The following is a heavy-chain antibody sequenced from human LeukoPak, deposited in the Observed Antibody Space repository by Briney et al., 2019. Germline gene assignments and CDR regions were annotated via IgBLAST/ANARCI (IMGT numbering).Heavy chain of an antibody. V-gene: IGHV1-24*01. CDR3: ATGGYDYSQFDY. Sequence: GASVKVSCKVSGYTLTELSMHWVRQAPGKGLEWMGGFDPEDGETIYAQKFQGRVTMTEDTSTDTAYMELSSLRSEDTAVYYCATGGYDYSQFDYWGQGTLVTVSS. D-gene: IGHD4-11*01. J-gene: IGHJ4*02. CDR2: FDPEDGET. CDR1: GYTLTELS.